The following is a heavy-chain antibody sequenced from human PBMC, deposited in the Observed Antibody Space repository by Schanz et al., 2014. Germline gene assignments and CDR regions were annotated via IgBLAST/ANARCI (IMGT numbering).Heavy chain of an antibody. Sequence: EVQLVESGGGLVKPGGSLRLSCAASGFGFSSYSMNWVRQAPGKGLEWVSVIGVDGTTTYYADSVKGRFTISRDNSKNTLYLQMNSLRAEDTAVYFCAKIERNEDWGQGTLVTVSS. CDR1: GFGFSSYS. CDR3: AKIERNED. J-gene: IGHJ4*02. D-gene: IGHD1-1*01. CDR2: IGVDGTTT. V-gene: IGHV3-23*04.